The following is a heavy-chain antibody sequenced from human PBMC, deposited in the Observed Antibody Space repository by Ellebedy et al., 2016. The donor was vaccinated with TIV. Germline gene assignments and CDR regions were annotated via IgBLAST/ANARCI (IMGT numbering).Heavy chain of an antibody. J-gene: IGHJ4*02. CDR2: INHSGST. CDR1: GGSFSGYY. Sequence: SETLSLXXAVYGGSFSGYYWSWIRQPPGKGLEWIGEINHSGSTNYNPSLKSRVTISVDTSKNQFSLKLSSVTAADTAVYYCARDSDAKMIVVDYFDYWGQGTLVTVSS. V-gene: IGHV4-34*01. D-gene: IGHD3-22*01. CDR3: ARDSDAKMIVVDYFDY.